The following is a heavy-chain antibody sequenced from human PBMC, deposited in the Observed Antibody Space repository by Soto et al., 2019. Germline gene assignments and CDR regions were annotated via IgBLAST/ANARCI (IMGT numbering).Heavy chain of an antibody. CDR1: GGTFSSYA. V-gene: IGHV1-69*12. Sequence: QVQLVQSGAEVKKPGSSVKVSCKASGGTFSSYAISWVRQAPGQGLEWMGGIIPIFGTANYAQKFQGRVTITADDSTSTAYMELSSLRSEDTAVYYCARVGREYYGSGSWFDPWGQGTLVTVSS. CDR2: IIPIFGTA. J-gene: IGHJ5*02. CDR3: ARVGREYYGSGSWFDP. D-gene: IGHD3-10*01.